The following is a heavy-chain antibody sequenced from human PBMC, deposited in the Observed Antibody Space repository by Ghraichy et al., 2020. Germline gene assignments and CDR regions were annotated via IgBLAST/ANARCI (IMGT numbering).Heavy chain of an antibody. Sequence: SQTLSLTCAVYGGSFSGYYWSWIRQPPGKGLEWIGEINHSGSTNYNPSLKSRVTISVDTSKNQFSLKLSSVTAADTAVYYCARGAYYYDSSGYYDFDYWGQGTLVTVSS. V-gene: IGHV4-34*01. CDR1: GGSFSGYY. J-gene: IGHJ4*02. CDR2: INHSGST. D-gene: IGHD3-22*01. CDR3: ARGAYYYDSSGYYDFDY.